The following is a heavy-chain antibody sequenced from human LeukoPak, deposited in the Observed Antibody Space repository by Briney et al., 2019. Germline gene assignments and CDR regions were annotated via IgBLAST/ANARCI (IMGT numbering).Heavy chain of an antibody. CDR2: VNPNSGST. CDR3: ARGSIAAAGRGSYGMDV. CDR1: GYTFTGYY. D-gene: IGHD6-13*01. Sequence: ASVKVSCKASGYTFTGYYMHWVRQAPGQGLQWMGWVNPNSGSTNYAQKFQGRVTMTRDTSISSAYLELSRLRSDDTAVYYCARGSIAAAGRGSYGMDVWGQGTTVTVSS. V-gene: IGHV1-2*02. J-gene: IGHJ6*02.